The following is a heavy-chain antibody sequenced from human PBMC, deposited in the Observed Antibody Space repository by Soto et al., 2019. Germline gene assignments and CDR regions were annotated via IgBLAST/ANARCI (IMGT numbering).Heavy chain of an antibody. J-gene: IGHJ4*02. CDR3: AREGSSWYGGYFDY. CDR2: IIPIFGTA. D-gene: IGHD6-13*01. Sequence: SVKVSCKASGGTFSSYAISWVRQAPGQGLEWMGGIIPIFGTANYAQKFQGRVTITADESTSTAYMELSSLRSEDTAVYYCAREGSSWYGGYFDYWGQGTLVTVSA. CDR1: GGTFSSYA. V-gene: IGHV1-69*13.